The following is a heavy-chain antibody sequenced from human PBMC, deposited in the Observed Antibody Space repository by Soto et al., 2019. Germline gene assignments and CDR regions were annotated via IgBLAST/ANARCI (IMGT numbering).Heavy chain of an antibody. J-gene: IGHJ4*02. Sequence: GGSLRLSCVASGFTFSTDSMNWVRQAPGKGLEWVAHISTSGATRYYADSVKGRFTISRDNAKTSLYLQMDSLRNEDTAVYYCGRDLWGSGYRYYFDYWGQGTLVTVSS. CDR3: GRDLWGSGYRYYFDY. CDR1: GFTFSTDS. CDR2: ISTSGATR. V-gene: IGHV3-48*02. D-gene: IGHD5-12*01.